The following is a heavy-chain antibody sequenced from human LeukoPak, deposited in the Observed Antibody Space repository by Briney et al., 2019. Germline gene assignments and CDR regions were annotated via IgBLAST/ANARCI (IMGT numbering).Heavy chain of an antibody. CDR1: GGSISSGGYY. Sequence: PSQTLSLTCTVSGGSISSGGYYWSWIRQHPGKGLEWIGYIYYSGSTYYNPSLKSRVTISVDTSKNQFSLKLSSVTAADTAVYYCARGLYPHYYDSSGYYAPFDYWGQGTLVTVSS. CDR2: IYYSGST. V-gene: IGHV4-31*03. J-gene: IGHJ4*02. CDR3: ARGLYPHYYDSSGYYAPFDY. D-gene: IGHD3-22*01.